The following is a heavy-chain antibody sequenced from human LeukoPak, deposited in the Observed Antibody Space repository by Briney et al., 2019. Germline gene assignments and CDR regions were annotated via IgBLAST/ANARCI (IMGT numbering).Heavy chain of an antibody. J-gene: IGHJ3*02. Sequence: SVKVSCKASGGTFSSYAISWVRQAPGQGLEWMGRIISIFGTANYAQKFQGRVTITTDESTNTAYMELSSLRSEDTAVYYCAGAIQRYCSSTSCYYDAFDIWGQGTMVTVSS. CDR3: AGAIQRYCSSTSCYYDAFDI. CDR1: GGTFSSYA. D-gene: IGHD2-2*01. CDR2: IISIFGTA. V-gene: IGHV1-69*05.